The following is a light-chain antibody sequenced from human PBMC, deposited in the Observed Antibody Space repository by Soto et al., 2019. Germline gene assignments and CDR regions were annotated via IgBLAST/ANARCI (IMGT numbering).Light chain of an antibody. J-gene: IGLJ1*01. CDR2: DVS. Sequence: QRVLNKPASVTGSPGQSITISCTETSSDVGGYNYVSWYQQHPGKAPKLMIYDVSNRPSGVSNRFSGSKSGNTASLTISGLQAEDEADYYCSSYTSSSTLYVFGTGTKVTVL. CDR3: SSYTSSSTLYV. V-gene: IGLV2-14*01. CDR1: SSDVGGYNY.